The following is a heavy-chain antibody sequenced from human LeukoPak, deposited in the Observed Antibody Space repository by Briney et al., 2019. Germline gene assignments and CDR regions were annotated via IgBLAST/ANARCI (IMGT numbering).Heavy chain of an antibody. CDR2: IYCSGRT. Sequence: SETLSLTCTVSGGSISTGDYYWSWMRQPPGKGLEYIVYIYCSGRTYYKPSLKPLITIPVHTSKNQFSLKLSSVPAADTAVYYCARVLKQRLPRDAFDIWGQGTMVTVPS. J-gene: IGHJ3*02. D-gene: IGHD6-25*01. CDR3: ARVLKQRLPRDAFDI. CDR1: GGSISTGDYY. V-gene: IGHV4-30-4*01.